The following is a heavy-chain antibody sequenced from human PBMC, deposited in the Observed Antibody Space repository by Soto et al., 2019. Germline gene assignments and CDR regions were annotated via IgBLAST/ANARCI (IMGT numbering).Heavy chain of an antibody. D-gene: IGHD6-19*01. CDR1: DGSISSYY. J-gene: IGHJ4*02. V-gene: IGHV4-59*01. Sequence: SDPRSLTFTVSDGSISSYYWGWIRQPPGKGLECVCQLHYSGSTNYSPYTKSRATKPVETTKNPFSLNLWSGTAAETSLYFCARGTGGWYFDYWGQGTMVTVYS. CDR2: LHYSGST. CDR3: ARGTGGWYFDY.